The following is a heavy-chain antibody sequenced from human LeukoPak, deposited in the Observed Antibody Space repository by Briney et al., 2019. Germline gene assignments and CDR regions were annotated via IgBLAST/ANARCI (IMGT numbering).Heavy chain of an antibody. Sequence: QTLSLTCAISGDSVSSNSAAWHCIRHSPSRGLEWLGRTYYRYKWFNAYAVSVKSPININPDTSKNQFYLQLNSVTPEDTAVYYCARKIEAAFDVWGQGTMVTVSS. CDR3: ARKIEAAFDV. CDR2: TYYRYKWFN. CDR1: GDSVSSNSAA. V-gene: IGHV6-1*01. J-gene: IGHJ3*01.